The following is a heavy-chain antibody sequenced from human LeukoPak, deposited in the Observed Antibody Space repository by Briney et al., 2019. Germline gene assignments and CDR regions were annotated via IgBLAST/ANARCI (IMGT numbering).Heavy chain of an antibody. J-gene: IGHJ4*02. CDR2: IKQDGSEK. CDR3: ARGDTAMALS. CDR1: GFTFSRYW. Sequence: PGGSLRLSCAASGFTFSRYWTSWVRQAPGKGLEWLANIKQDGSEKYYVDSTKGRFTISRNNAKNSLYLQMNRLRGEDTAVYYCARGDTAMALSWGQGTLVTVSS. D-gene: IGHD5-18*01. V-gene: IGHV3-7*01.